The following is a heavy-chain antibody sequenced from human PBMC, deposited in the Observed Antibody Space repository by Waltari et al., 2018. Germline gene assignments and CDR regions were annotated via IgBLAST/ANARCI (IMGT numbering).Heavy chain of an antibody. J-gene: IGHJ4*02. D-gene: IGHD2-21*02. Sequence: EVQLVESGGGLVQPGGTLRRSWAASGLTFSSYRMHWFRQAPAKGLVCVSLIKSDGTTTNYADSVKGRFTISRDNAKNTLYLQMNSLRVEDTAVYYCANFYCGGDCYPNWGQGTLVTVSS. V-gene: IGHV3-74*01. CDR2: IKSDGTTT. CDR3: ANFYCGGDCYPN. CDR1: GLTFSSYR.